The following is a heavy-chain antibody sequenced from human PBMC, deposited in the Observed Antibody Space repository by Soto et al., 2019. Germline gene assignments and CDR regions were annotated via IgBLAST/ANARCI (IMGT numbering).Heavy chain of an antibody. Sequence: PGGSLRLSFAGSGFTFSDYYMSWIRQAPGKGLEWVSYISSSGNIIYYADSVKGRFTISRDNAKNSLYLQMNSLRAEDTAVYYCARDLGYYASDGYFDYWGQGTLVTVSS. CDR3: ARDLGYYASDGYFDY. CDR2: ISSSGNII. V-gene: IGHV3-11*01. CDR1: GFTFSDYY. J-gene: IGHJ4*02. D-gene: IGHD3-22*01.